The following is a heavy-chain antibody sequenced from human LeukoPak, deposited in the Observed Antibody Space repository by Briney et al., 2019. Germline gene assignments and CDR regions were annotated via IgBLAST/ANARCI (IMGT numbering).Heavy chain of an antibody. D-gene: IGHD2-8*01. J-gene: IGHJ4*02. Sequence: GGSLRLSCAASGFTFSDYTMHWVRQAPGKGLEWVAVISSDGSPKFYADSVKGRFTISRDNAWNSLYLQMNSLRPEDTAVYYCAREQWSRLDWGQGTLVTVSS. CDR2: ISSDGSPK. V-gene: IGHV3-30-3*01. CDR1: GFTFSDYT. CDR3: AREQWSRLD.